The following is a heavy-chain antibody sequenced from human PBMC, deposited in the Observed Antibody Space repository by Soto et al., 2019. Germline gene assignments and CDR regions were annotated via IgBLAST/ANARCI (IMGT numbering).Heavy chain of an antibody. CDR2: ISYDGSNK. V-gene: IGHV3-30-3*01. Sequence: GSLRLSCAASGFTFSSYAMHWVRQAPGKGLEWVAVISYDGSNKYYADSVKGRFTISRDNSKNTLYLQMNSLRAEDTAVYYCARASGSYLLDYGMDVWGQGTTVTVSS. CDR3: ARASGSYLLDYGMDV. D-gene: IGHD1-26*01. J-gene: IGHJ6*02. CDR1: GFTFSSYA.